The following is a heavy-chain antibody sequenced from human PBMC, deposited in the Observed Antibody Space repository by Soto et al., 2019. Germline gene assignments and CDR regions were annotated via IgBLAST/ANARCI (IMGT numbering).Heavy chain of an antibody. J-gene: IGHJ6*02. CDR3: ARDAAPNFDWLLSYGMDV. V-gene: IGHV3-48*02. CDR1: GFTFSSYS. D-gene: IGHD3-9*01. Sequence: GGSLRLSCAASGFTFSSYSMNWVRQAPGKGLEWVSYISSSSSTIYYADSVKGRFTISRDNAKNSLYLQMNSLRDEDTAVYYCARDAAPNFDWLLSYGMDVWGQGTTVTVSS. CDR2: ISSSSSTI.